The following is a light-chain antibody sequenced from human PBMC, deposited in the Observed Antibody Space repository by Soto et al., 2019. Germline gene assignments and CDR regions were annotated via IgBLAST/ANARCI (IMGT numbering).Light chain of an antibody. Sequence: QSALTQPPSASGTPGQRVTISCSGSSSNIGSNAVNWYQQLPGTAPKLLIYSNNQRPSGVPDRFSASKSGTSASLAIGGLQSADEADYYCATWDDSLSGVLFGGGTKVTVL. CDR1: SSNIGSNA. V-gene: IGLV1-44*01. CDR3: ATWDDSLSGVL. CDR2: SNN. J-gene: IGLJ2*01.